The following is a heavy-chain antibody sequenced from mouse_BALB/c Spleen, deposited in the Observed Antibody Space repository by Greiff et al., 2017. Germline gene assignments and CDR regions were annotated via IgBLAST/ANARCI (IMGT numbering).Heavy chain of an antibody. CDR3: ARVLITTVVATDY. Sequence: LQPGAELVKPGASVKLSCKASGYTFTSYWMHWVKQRPGQGLEWIGEINPSNGRTNYNEKFKSKATLTVDKSSSTAYMQLSSLTSEDSAVYYCARVLITTVVATDYWGQGTTLTVSS. CDR2: INPSNGRT. V-gene: IGHV1S81*02. D-gene: IGHD1-1*01. J-gene: IGHJ2*01. CDR1: GYTFTSYW.